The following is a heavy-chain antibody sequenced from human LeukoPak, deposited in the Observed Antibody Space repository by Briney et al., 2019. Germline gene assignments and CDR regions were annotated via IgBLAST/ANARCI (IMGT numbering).Heavy chain of an antibody. Sequence: PSETLFLTCTVSGGSISSYYWSWIRQPPGKGLEWIGYIYYSGSTNYNPSLKSRVTISVDTSKNQFSLKLSSVTAADTAVYYCARGGWYSSSWPLDYWGQGTLVTVSS. CDR1: GGSISSYY. J-gene: IGHJ4*02. V-gene: IGHV4-59*01. D-gene: IGHD6-13*01. CDR3: ARGGWYSSSWPLDY. CDR2: IYYSGST.